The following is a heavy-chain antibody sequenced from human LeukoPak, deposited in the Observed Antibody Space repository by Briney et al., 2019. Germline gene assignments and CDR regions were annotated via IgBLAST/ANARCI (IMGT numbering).Heavy chain of an antibody. J-gene: IGHJ4*02. CDR2: ISGSGGST. CDR3: AKHPSGTHFDY. CDR1: GFTFSSYA. V-gene: IGHV3-23*01. Sequence: GGSLRLSCAASGFTFSSYAMCWVRQAPGKGLEWVSAISGSGGSTYYAHSVKGRFTISRDNCKNTLYLQMNSLRAEDTAVYYCAKHPSGTHFDYWGQGTLVTVSS. D-gene: IGHD6-13*01.